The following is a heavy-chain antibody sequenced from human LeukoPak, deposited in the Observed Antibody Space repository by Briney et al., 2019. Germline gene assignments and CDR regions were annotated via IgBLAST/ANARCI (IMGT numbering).Heavy chain of an antibody. CDR1: GYSISSGYY. D-gene: IGHD1-26*01. Sequence: SETLSLTCTVSGYSISSGYYWGWIRQPPGTGLEWIGSIYHSGSTYYNPSLKSRVTISVDTSKNQFSLKLSSVTAADTAVYYCARAIEVGAMTPFDYWGQGTLVTVSS. CDR3: ARAIEVGAMTPFDY. J-gene: IGHJ4*02. V-gene: IGHV4-38-2*02. CDR2: IYHSGST.